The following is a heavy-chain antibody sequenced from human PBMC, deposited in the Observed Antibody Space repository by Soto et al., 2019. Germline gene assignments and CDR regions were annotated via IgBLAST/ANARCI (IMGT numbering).Heavy chain of an antibody. CDR2: ISSSSSTI. CDR1: GFTFSSYS. CDR3: ARDEHYYDSSVYYYEPPTRYSMDV. Sequence: EVQRVESGGGMVQPGGSLRLSCAASGFTFSSYSMNWVRQAPGKGLEWVSYISSSSSTIYYPDSVKGRSTIYRDNAKNAVYLQMNSLTVEDTAVYYCARDEHYYDSSVYYYEPPTRYSMDVWGQGTTVTLSS. J-gene: IGHJ6*02. V-gene: IGHV3-48*01. D-gene: IGHD3-22*01.